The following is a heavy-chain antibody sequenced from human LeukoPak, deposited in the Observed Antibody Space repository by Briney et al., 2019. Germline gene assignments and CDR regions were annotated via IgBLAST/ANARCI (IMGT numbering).Heavy chain of an antibody. D-gene: IGHD3-10*01. CDR1: GFTFSSYG. CDR3: AKDQSYYGSGSYFFDY. CDR2: IRYDGSNK. Sequence: GGSLRLSCAASGFTFSSYGMHWVRQAPGKGPEWVAFIRYDGSNKYYADSVKGRFTISRDNSKNTLYLQMNSLRAEDTAVYYCAKDQSYYGSGSYFFDYWGQGTLVTVSS. J-gene: IGHJ4*02. V-gene: IGHV3-30*02.